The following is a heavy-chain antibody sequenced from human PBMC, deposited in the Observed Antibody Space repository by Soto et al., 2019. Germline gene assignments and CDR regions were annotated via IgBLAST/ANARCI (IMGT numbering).Heavy chain of an antibody. J-gene: IGHJ6*02. CDR1: GGSISSGDYY. D-gene: IGHD6-13*01. CDR2: IYYSGST. Sequence: SSETLSLTCTVSGGSISSGDYYWSWIRQPPGKGLEWIGYIYYSGSTYYNPSLKSRVTISVDTSKNQFSPKLSSVTAADTAVYYCARDRGMTPPYYYYYGMDVWGQGTTVTVSS. CDR3: ARDRGMTPPYYYYYGMDV. V-gene: IGHV4-30-4*01.